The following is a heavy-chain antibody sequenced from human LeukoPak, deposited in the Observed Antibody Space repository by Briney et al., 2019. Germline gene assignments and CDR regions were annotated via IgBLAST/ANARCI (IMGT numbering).Heavy chain of an antibody. J-gene: IGHJ6*04. V-gene: IGHV4-61*02. CDR2: IYTSGST. CDR1: GGSISSGSYY. D-gene: IGHD2-2*01. Sequence: SETLSLTCTVSGGSISSGSYYWSWIRQPAGKGLEWIGRIYTSGSTNYNPSLKSRVTISVDTSKNQFSLKLSSVTAADTAVYYCARPWGDCSSTSCPPGITADVWGKGTTVTVSS. CDR3: ARPWGDCSSTSCPPGITADV.